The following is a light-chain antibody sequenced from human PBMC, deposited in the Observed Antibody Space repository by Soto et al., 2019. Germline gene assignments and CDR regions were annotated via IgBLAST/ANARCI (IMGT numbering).Light chain of an antibody. Sequence: QSALTQPASVSGSPGQSITISCTGSSGDIGDYKYVSWYKQHPGKAPTLMIYDVSNRPSGVSNRFSASKSGNTASLTISGLQSEDEADYYCSSYTSTTFVIFGGGTKLTVL. CDR1: SGDIGDYKY. J-gene: IGLJ2*01. CDR2: DVS. V-gene: IGLV2-14*01. CDR3: SSYTSTTFVI.